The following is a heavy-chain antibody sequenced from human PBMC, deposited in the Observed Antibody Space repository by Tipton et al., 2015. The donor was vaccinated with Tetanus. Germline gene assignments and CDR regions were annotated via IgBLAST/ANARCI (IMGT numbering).Heavy chain of an antibody. D-gene: IGHD2-21*01. CDR2: IYYTGST. V-gene: IGHV4-61*01. CDR3: ARLTGHSMDVVDYYYFGMDV. J-gene: IGHJ6*02. Sequence: TLSLTCTVSGDSITSSKYSWNWIRQPPGKGLEWIGYIYYTGSTNYNPSLKSGVTISLDTSKNQFSLKLTSVSAADTAVYYCARLTGHSMDVVDYYYFGMDVWGQGTKVTVSS. CDR1: GDSITSSKYS.